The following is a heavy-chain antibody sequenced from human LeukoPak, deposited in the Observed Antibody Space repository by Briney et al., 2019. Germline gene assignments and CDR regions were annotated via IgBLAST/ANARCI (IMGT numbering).Heavy chain of an antibody. Sequence: GASVKVSCKASGYTFTSYYMHWVRQAPGQGLEWMGIINPSGGSTSYAQKSQGRVTMTRDTSTSTVYMELSSLRSEDTAVYYCAREDYDRPCRDWGQGTLVTVSS. D-gene: IGHD3-22*01. CDR1: GYTFTSYY. V-gene: IGHV1-46*01. J-gene: IGHJ4*02. CDR2: INPSGGST. CDR3: AREDYDRPCRD.